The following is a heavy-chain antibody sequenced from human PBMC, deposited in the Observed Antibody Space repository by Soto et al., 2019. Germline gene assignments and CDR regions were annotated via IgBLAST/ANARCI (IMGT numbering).Heavy chain of an antibody. J-gene: IGHJ6*02. CDR2: IYPVDSDT. CDR3: AAGLYYYWVDV. D-gene: IGHD3-16*01. CDR1: SYTLFPYL. Sequence: PGESLKVSCKGSSYTLFPYLVASVRQLPVKVLECTGSIYPVDSDTTYSPSFRVQVTISADKSIRTAYLHWSSLKDSDTAMYYCAAGLYYYWVDVGGQRTPVTVS. V-gene: IGHV5-51*01.